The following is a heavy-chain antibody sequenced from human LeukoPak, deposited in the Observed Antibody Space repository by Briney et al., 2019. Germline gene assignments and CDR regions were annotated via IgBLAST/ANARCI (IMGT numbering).Heavy chain of an antibody. Sequence: ASVKVSCKASGYTFTSYAMHWVRQAPGQGLEWMGWISAYNGDTSYAQKLQGRVTMTTDTSTSTAYMELRSLGSDDTAVYYCARVGEYCTGISCLDYWSQGTLVTVSS. D-gene: IGHD2-2*01. CDR3: ARVGEYCTGISCLDY. J-gene: IGHJ4*02. CDR1: GYTFTSYA. CDR2: ISAYNGDT. V-gene: IGHV1-18*01.